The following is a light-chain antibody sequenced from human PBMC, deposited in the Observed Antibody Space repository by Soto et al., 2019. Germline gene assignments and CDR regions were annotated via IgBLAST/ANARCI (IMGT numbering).Light chain of an antibody. CDR1: QSVSNNY. Sequence: EIVLTQSPGTLSLSPGERATLSCRASQSVSNNYLAWYQQKPGQTPRLIIYGASGRADGIPHRFSGSGFGTDFTLTISRLETEDFAVYYCQLYDSSSWTFGQGTKVDNK. V-gene: IGKV3-20*01. CDR3: QLYDSSSWT. J-gene: IGKJ1*01. CDR2: GAS.